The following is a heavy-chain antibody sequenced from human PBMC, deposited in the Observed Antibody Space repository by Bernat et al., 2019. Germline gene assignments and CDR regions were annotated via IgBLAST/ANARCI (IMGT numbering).Heavy chain of an antibody. CDR3: ARGRGWESGDLFYYYSYMDF. J-gene: IGHJ6*03. CDR1: GGSFSGYY. CDR2: INHSGST. Sequence: QVQLQQWGAGLLKPSETLSLTCAVYGGSFSGYYWNWIRQPPGKGLEWIGEINHSGSTNYNPSLKSRVTISVDTYKNQCARKLSSGTAVDTDVYYCARGRGWESGDLFYYYSYMDFWGKGTTVTVPS. D-gene: IGHD1-26*01. V-gene: IGHV4-34*01.